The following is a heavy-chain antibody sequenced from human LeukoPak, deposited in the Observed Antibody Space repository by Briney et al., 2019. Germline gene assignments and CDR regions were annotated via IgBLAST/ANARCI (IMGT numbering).Heavy chain of an antibody. CDR3: ARDSVEGSWFDP. D-gene: IGHD3-10*01. CDR2: ISSSSSYI. Sequence: GGSLRLSCAASGFTFSSYSMNWVRQAPGKGLEWVSSISSSSSYIYYADSVKGRFTISRDNAKNSLYLQMNSLRAEDTAVYYCARDSVEGSWFDPWGQGTLVTVSS. J-gene: IGHJ5*02. V-gene: IGHV3-21*01. CDR1: GFTFSSYS.